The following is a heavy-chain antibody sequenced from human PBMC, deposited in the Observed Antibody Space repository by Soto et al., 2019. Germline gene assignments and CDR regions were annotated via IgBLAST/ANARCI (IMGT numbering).Heavy chain of an antibody. CDR3: ARGRRKALAYTSWYFDL. J-gene: IGHJ2*01. V-gene: IGHV3-23*01. D-gene: IGHD1-1*01. Sequence: EAQLLESGGGLVQPGGSLRLSCAASGLAFSNYAMTWVRQAPGKGLEWVSIITASGYSAYYGGAVKGRFTTSRDNSRSTLYLQMNGLRADDTAVYYCARGRRKALAYTSWYFDLWGRGTLVTVSS. CDR2: ITASGYSA. CDR1: GLAFSNYA.